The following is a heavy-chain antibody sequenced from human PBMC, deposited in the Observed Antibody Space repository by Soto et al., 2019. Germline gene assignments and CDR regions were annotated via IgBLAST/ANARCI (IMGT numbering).Heavy chain of an antibody. Sequence: QVQLVESGGGVVQPGRSLRLSCAASGFIFSSYAMHWVRQAPGRGLEWVAFISYDGSNKYYADSVKGRFTISRDNSKNTLYPQMNSLSAEDTAVYYCARAGRIYYGMDVWGQGTKVTVSS. CDR3: ARAGRIYYGMDV. CDR1: GFIFSSYA. V-gene: IGHV3-30-3*01. CDR2: ISYDGSNK. J-gene: IGHJ6*02.